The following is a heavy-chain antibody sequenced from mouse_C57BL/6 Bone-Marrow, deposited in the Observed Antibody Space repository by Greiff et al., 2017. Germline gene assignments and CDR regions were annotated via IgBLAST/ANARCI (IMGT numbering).Heavy chain of an antibody. J-gene: IGHJ1*03. D-gene: IGHD1-1*01. CDR1: GIDFSRYW. Sequence: AAPGIDFSRYWMSWVRRAPGKGLEWIGEINPDSSTINYAPSLKDKFIISRDNAKNTLYLQMSKVRSEDTALYYCARPGYYYGSSLYWYFEVWGTGTTVTVSS. CDR3: ARPGYYYGSSLYWYFEV. CDR2: INPDSSTI. V-gene: IGHV4-1*01.